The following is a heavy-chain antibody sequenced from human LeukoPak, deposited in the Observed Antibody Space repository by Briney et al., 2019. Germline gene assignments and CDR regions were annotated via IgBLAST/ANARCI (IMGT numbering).Heavy chain of an antibody. V-gene: IGHV1-18*01. CDR2: ISAYNGNT. Sequence: GASVKVSCKASGYTFTSYGISWVRQAPGQGLEWMGWISAYNGNTNYAQKLQGRVTMTTDTSTSTAYMELRSLRSDDTAVYYCARVSSGRRCYYGSGSYYVAFDYWGQGTLVTVSS. J-gene: IGHJ4*02. D-gene: IGHD3-10*01. CDR3: ARVSSGRRCYYGSGSYYVAFDY. CDR1: GYTFTSYG.